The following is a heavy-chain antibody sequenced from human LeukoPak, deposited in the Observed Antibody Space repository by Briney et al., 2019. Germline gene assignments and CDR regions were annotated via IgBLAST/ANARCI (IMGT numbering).Heavy chain of an antibody. V-gene: IGHV1-18*04. J-gene: IGHJ4*02. CDR1: GYTFTGYY. D-gene: IGHD6-19*01. Sequence: ASVKVSCKASGYTFTGYYMHWVRQAPGQGLEWMGWISAYNGNTNYAQKLQGRVTMTTDTSTSTAYMELRSLRSDDTAVYYCARDRTGGWYSYWGQGTLVTVSS. CDR3: ARDRTGGWYSY. CDR2: ISAYNGNT.